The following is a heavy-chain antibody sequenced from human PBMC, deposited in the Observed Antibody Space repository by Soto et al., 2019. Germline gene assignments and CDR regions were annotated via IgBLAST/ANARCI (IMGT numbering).Heavy chain of an antibody. CDR1: GFTFSNAW. CDR2: IKSKTDGGTT. CDR3: TTGESTTVTTDPYYYYYYYMDV. D-gene: IGHD4-17*01. J-gene: IGHJ6*03. V-gene: IGHV3-15*01. Sequence: GESLKISCAASGFTFSNAWMSWVRQAPGKGLEWVGRIKSKTDGGTTDYAAPVKGRFTISRDDSKNTLYLQMNSLKTEDTAVYYCTTGESTTVTTDPYYYYYYYMDVWGKGTTVTVSS.